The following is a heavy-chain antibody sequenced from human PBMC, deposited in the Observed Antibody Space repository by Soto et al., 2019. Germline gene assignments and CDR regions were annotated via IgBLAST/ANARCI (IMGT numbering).Heavy chain of an antibody. CDR3: ARDYSNAFDI. Sequence: GGSLRLSCAASGFTFSDHYMDWVRQAPGKGLEWVGRTRNKANSYTTEYAASVKGRFTISRDDSKNSLYLQMNSLKTEDTAVYYCARDYSNAFDIRGQGTTVTGSS. CDR2: TRNKANSYTT. D-gene: IGHD6-13*01. CDR1: GFTFSDHY. J-gene: IGHJ3*02. V-gene: IGHV3-72*01.